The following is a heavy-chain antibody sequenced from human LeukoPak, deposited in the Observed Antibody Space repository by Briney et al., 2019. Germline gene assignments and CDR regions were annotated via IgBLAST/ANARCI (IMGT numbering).Heavy chain of an antibody. V-gene: IGHV3-53*01. D-gene: IGHD1-1*01. CDR1: GFSVSGSY. CDR3: ATTGNFYDMDV. CDR2: IYIDGNT. Sequence: GGSLRLSCAASGFSVSGSYISWVRQAPGKGLEWVSAIYIDGNTYYADSVKGRFTISRDNAKSSLYLQMSSLRAEDTAVYFCATTGNFYDMDVWGKGTTVTVSS. J-gene: IGHJ6*03.